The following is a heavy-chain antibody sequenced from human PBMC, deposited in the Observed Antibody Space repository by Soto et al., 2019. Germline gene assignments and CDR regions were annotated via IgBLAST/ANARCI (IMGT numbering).Heavy chain of an antibody. D-gene: IGHD6-13*01. CDR2: ISGSGGST. Sequence: EVQLLESGGGLVQPGGSRRRSWEASGLTFSSYAMRLVRQAPGTGLEWVSAISGSGGSTYYADSVKGLFTIPRDNSQIALYLHMNSLRAEATAVYYCAKGRPFSCSWLGRGDWWGQGPLVTASS. CDR3: AKGRPFSCSWLGRGDW. V-gene: IGHV3-23*01. CDR1: GLTFSSYA. J-gene: IGHJ1*01.